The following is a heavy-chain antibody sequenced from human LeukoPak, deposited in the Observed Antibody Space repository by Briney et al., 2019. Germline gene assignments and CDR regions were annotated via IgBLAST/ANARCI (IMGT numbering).Heavy chain of an antibody. D-gene: IGHD3-22*01. Sequence: SETLSLTCAVYGGSFSGYYWSWIRQPAGKGLEWIGRIYTSGSTNYNPSLKSRVTISVDTSKNQFSLKLSSVTAADTAVYYCARGKNKHDSSGYYLTDAFDIWGQGTMVTVSS. CDR3: ARGKNKHDSSGYYLTDAFDI. J-gene: IGHJ3*02. V-gene: IGHV4-59*10. CDR2: IYTSGST. CDR1: GGSFSGYY.